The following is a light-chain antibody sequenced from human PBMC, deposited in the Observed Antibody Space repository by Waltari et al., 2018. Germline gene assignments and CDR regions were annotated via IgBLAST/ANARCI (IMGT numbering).Light chain of an antibody. CDR2: GAS. CDR3: QHYDDWPPYT. J-gene: IGKJ2*01. CDR1: QSVNTN. Sequence: EIVMTQSPATLSVSPGERATLSCRASQSVNTNFAWYQQKPGQAPRLLIYGASTRATGIPARFSGSGSGTEFTLTISSLQSEDFAVYYCQHYDDWPPYTFGQGTKLEIK. V-gene: IGKV3-15*01.